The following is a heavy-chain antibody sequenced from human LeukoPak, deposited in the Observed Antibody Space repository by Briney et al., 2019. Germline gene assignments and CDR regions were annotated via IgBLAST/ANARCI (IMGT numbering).Heavy chain of an antibody. CDR1: GFTFSIYS. Sequence: GRSLRLSCAASGFTFSIYSMHWVRQAPGKGLEWVAVIWYDGSNKYYADSVKGRFTISRDNSKNTLYLQMNSLRAEDTAVYYCARGGFGELLIWFDPWGQGTLVTVSS. CDR2: IWYDGSNK. J-gene: IGHJ5*02. V-gene: IGHV3-33*01. D-gene: IGHD3-10*01. CDR3: ARGGFGELLIWFDP.